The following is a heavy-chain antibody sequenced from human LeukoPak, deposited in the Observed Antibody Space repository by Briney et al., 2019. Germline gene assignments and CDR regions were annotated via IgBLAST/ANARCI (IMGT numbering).Heavy chain of an antibody. CDR2: MHHSGST. CDR3: ARHVNSNGSPSDY. CDR1: GYSISSGYY. J-gene: IGHJ4*02. V-gene: IGHV4-38-2*02. D-gene: IGHD1-26*01. Sequence: SETLSLTCTASGYSISSGYYWGWIRQPPGEGLEWIVSMHHSGSTYYNTSLKSRVTISVDTSKNQFSLKLSSVTAADTAVYYCARHVNSNGSPSDYWGQGTLVTVSS.